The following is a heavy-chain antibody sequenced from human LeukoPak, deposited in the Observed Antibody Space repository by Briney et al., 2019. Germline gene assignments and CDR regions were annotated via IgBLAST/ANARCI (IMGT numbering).Heavy chain of an antibody. V-gene: IGHV4-34*01. J-gene: IGHJ4*02. CDR2: INHSGST. CDR1: GGFFSGYY. CDR3: ARSRQVGTAMVVSRYDY. Sequence: SETLSLTCAVYGGFFSGYYWSWIRQPPGKGLEWIGEINHSGSTNYNPSLKSRVTISVDTSKNQFSLKLSSVTAADTAVYYCARSRQVGTAMVVSRYDYWGQGTLVTVSS. D-gene: IGHD5-18*01.